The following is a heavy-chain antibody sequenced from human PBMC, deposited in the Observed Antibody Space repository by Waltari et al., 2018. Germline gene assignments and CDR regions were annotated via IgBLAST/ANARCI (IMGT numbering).Heavy chain of an antibody. D-gene: IGHD3-10*01. CDR1: GITFSDSA. CDR3: AKANGSGGFLVDF. Sequence: QVQLVESGGGVVQPGRSLRLSCAASGITFSDSAMHWVRQTPGRGLEWVSVIWNDGSYQYYADSVKGRFTISRDNSKNTLYLQMNSLRVEDTVVYYCAKANGSGGFLVDFWGQGTLVTVSS. V-gene: IGHV3-33*06. CDR2: IWNDGSYQ. J-gene: IGHJ4*02.